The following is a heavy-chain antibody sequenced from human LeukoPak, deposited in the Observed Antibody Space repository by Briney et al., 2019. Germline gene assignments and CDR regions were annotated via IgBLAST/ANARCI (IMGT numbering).Heavy chain of an antibody. Sequence: AASVKVSCKASGGTFSSYAISWVRQAPGQGLEWMGRIIPILCIANYAQKFQGRVTITADRSTSTAYMELSSLRSEDTAVYYCARGDIVVVVAATPSYYGMDVWGQGTTVTVSS. D-gene: IGHD2-15*01. V-gene: IGHV1-69*04. CDR3: ARGDIVVVVAATPSYYGMDV. CDR1: GGTFSSYA. CDR2: IIPILCIA. J-gene: IGHJ6*02.